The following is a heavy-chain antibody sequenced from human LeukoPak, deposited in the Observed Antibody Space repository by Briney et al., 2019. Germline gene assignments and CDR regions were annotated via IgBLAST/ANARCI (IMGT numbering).Heavy chain of an antibody. V-gene: IGHV3-21*01. CDR2: ISSSSSYI. CDR3: ARDPLITVVTPPYCFDY. J-gene: IGHJ4*02. CDR1: GFTFSSYS. Sequence: GGSLRLSCAASGFTFSSYSMNWVRQAPGKGLEWVSSISSSSSYIYYADSVKGRFTISRDNAKNSLYLQMNSLRAEDTAVYYCARDPLITVVTPPYCFDYWGQGTLVTVSS. D-gene: IGHD4-23*01.